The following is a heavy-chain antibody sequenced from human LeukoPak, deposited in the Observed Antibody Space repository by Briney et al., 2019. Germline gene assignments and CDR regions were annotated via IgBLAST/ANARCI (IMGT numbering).Heavy chain of an antibody. CDR3: ARDNSRIDYSFWSGYYSDKNHFDY. V-gene: IGHV4-61*02. CDR1: GGSISSDHYY. D-gene: IGHD3-3*01. J-gene: IGHJ4*02. CDR2: IYASGST. Sequence: PSETLSLTCTVSGGSISSDHYYWSWIRQPAEKGMEWIGRIYASGSTNYNPSLKSRVTMSLHTSKNQFSLNLTPVTAADTAVYYCARDNSRIDYSFWSGYYSDKNHFDYWGQGTLVTVSS.